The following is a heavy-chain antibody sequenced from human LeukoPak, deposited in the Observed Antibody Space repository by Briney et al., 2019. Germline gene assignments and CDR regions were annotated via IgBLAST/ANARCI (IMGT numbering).Heavy chain of an antibody. J-gene: IGHJ5*02. CDR1: GYTFTGYY. CDR2: INPNSGGT. V-gene: IGHV1-2*02. CDR3: ARAPLSSSGWYLGFDP. D-gene: IGHD6-19*01. Sequence: GASVKVSCKASGYTFTGYYTHWVRQAPGQGLEWMGWINPNSGGTNYAQKFQGRVTMTRDTSISTAYMELSRLRSDDTAVYYCARAPLSSSGWYLGFDPWGQGTLVTVSS.